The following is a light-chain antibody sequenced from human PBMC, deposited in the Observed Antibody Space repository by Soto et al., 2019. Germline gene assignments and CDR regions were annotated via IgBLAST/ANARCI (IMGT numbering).Light chain of an antibody. CDR3: QQYNDWPPHT. CDR2: GAS. Sequence: EIVMTQSPATLSVSPGERATLSCRASQSVSSNLAWYQQKPGQAPRLLIYGASTRATGIPARFNGSGSETEFTLTISSLQSEDFAVYYCQQYNDWPPHTFGQGTKLEIK. J-gene: IGKJ2*01. CDR1: QSVSSN. V-gene: IGKV3-15*01.